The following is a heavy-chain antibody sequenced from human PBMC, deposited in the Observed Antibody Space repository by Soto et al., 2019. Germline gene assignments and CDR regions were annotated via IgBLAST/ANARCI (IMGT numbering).Heavy chain of an antibody. J-gene: IGHJ2*01. CDR1: GGSFSGFY. CDR2: INHSGSS. V-gene: IGHV4-34*01. CDR3: ARMAGPWYFDL. Sequence: LSLTCAVHGGSFSGFYWTWIRQPPGKGLEWIGEINHSGSSNYNPPLKSRVTMSLDTSRDQFSLSLNSVTAADTAVYYCARMAGPWYFDLWGRGTLVTVSS.